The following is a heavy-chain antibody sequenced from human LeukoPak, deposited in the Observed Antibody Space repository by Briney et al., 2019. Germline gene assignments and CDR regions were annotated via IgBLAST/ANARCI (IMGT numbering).Heavy chain of an antibody. J-gene: IGHJ5*02. Sequence: ASVKVSCKASGYTFTGYYMHWVRQAPGQGLEWMGWINPNSGGTNYAQKFQGRVTMTRDTSISTAYMELSRLRSDDTAVYYCARDYYDSSGYYHNWFGPWGQGTLVTVSS. D-gene: IGHD3-22*01. CDR1: GYTFTGYY. CDR2: INPNSGGT. CDR3: ARDYYDSSGYYHNWFGP. V-gene: IGHV1-2*02.